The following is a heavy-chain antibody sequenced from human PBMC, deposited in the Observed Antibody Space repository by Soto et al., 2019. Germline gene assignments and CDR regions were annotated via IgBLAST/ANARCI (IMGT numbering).Heavy chain of an antibody. Sequence: ASVKVSCKVSGYTLTELSMHWVRQAPGKGLEWMGGFDPGDGETIYAQEFQGRVTMTEDTSTDTAYMELSSLRSEDTAVYYCATYYYESSGTGYWGQGTLVTVSS. J-gene: IGHJ4*02. V-gene: IGHV1-24*01. D-gene: IGHD3-22*01. CDR3: ATYYYESSGTGY. CDR1: GYTLTELS. CDR2: FDPGDGET.